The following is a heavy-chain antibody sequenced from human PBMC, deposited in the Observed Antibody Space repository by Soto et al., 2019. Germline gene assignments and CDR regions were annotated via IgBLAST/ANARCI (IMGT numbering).Heavy chain of an antibody. V-gene: IGHV4-39*01. D-gene: IGHD3-22*01. CDR1: GGSIRSSSYY. Sequence: PSETLSLTCTVSGGSIRSSSYYWGWIRQPPGKGLEWIGNIYYSGSTYYNPSLKSRVTISVDTSKNQFSLKLSSVTAADTAVYYCARGSHDSSGYPLYYYYYGMDVWGQGTTVTVSS. J-gene: IGHJ6*02. CDR2: IYYSGST. CDR3: ARGSHDSSGYPLYYYYYGMDV.